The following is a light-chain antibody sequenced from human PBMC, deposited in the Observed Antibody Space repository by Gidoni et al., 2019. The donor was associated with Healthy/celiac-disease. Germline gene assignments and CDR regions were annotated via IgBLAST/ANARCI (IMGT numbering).Light chain of an antibody. CDR1: SGHSSYA. CDR3: QTWGTGIPV. CDR2: LNSDGSH. Sequence: QLVLTQSPSASASLGASVTLTCTLSSGHSSYAIAWHQQQPEKGPRYLMKLNSDGSHSKGDWIPDRFSGSSSGAERYLTISSLQSEDEADYYCQTWGTGIPVFGGGTKLTVL. J-gene: IGLJ3*02. V-gene: IGLV4-69*01.